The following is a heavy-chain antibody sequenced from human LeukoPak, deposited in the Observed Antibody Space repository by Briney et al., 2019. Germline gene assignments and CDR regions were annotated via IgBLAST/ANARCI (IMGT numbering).Heavy chain of an antibody. J-gene: IGHJ3*02. CDR2: ISGGSENT. D-gene: IGHD6-13*01. CDR3: ANMQLVKGVFEI. CDR1: GFNFSSFA. V-gene: IGHV3-23*01. Sequence: GGSLRLSCAASGFNFSSFAMSWVRQAPGKGLDWVSSISGGSENTYYADSVKGRFTISRDNSKNTLDLHLNSLTADDTAVYYCANMQLVKGVFEIWGQGTRVTVSS.